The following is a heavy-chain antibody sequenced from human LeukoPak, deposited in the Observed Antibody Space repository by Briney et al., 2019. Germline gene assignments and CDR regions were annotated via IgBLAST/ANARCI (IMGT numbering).Heavy chain of an antibody. J-gene: IGHJ4*02. CDR3: ARGRWLVLNY. V-gene: IGHV4-59*01. D-gene: IGHD6-19*01. CDR2: IYFSGST. CDR1: GDSISSYY. Sequence: SETLSLTCTVSGDSISSYYWSWIRQPPGKGLEWIGYIYFSGSTNYNPSLKSRVTISVDTSKNQFSLKLSSVTAADTAVYYCARGRWLVLNYWGQGTLVTVSS.